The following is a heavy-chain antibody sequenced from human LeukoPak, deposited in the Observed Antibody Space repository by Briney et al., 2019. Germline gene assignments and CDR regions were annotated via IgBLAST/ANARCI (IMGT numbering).Heavy chain of an antibody. CDR3: ARRARDFGDYYYYMDV. J-gene: IGHJ6*03. Sequence: ASVKVSCKASGGTFSSYAISWVRQAPGQGLEWMGGIIPIFGTANYAQKFQGRVTITADESTSTAYMELSSLRSEDTAVYYCARRARDFGDYYYYMDVWGKGTTVTVSS. D-gene: IGHD3-16*01. CDR2: IIPIFGTA. CDR1: GGTFSSYA. V-gene: IGHV1-69*13.